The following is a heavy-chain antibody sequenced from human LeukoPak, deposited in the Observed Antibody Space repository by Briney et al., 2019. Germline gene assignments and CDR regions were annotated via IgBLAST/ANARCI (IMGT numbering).Heavy chain of an antibody. CDR3: ARGQKMATNLHFDY. Sequence: GASVKVSCKASGGTFSSYAISWVRQAPGQGLEWMGGIIPIFGTANYAQKLQGRVTITADESTSTAYMELSSLRSEDTAVYYCARGQKMATNLHFDYWGQGTLVTVSS. J-gene: IGHJ4*02. V-gene: IGHV1-69*13. D-gene: IGHD5-24*01. CDR2: IIPIFGTA. CDR1: GGTFSSYA.